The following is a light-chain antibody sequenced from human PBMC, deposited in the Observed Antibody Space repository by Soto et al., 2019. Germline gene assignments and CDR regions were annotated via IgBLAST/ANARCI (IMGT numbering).Light chain of an antibody. Sequence: DIQMTQSPSTLSASVGAGVTITCRASQSISTWLAWYQQKPGKAPKLLTYDASTLERGVPSRFSGSGSGTEFTLTIGSLQPDYFATYYCQQYRTYPWTFGQGTKVEFK. CDR2: DAS. J-gene: IGKJ1*01. CDR3: QQYRTYPWT. V-gene: IGKV1-5*01. CDR1: QSISTW.